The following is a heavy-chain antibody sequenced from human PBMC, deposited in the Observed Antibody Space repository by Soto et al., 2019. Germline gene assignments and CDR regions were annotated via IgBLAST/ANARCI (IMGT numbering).Heavy chain of an antibody. CDR3: ARDLNYWSLLIDH. V-gene: IGHV3-74*01. CDR2: IDIAGSTT. J-gene: IGHJ4*02. Sequence: GGSLRLSCAASGFTFSSYWMHWVRETRGNGLVWVSLIDIAGSTTTYADSVKGRFTISRDNAKNTLYLQMNSLGAEDTAVYYCARDLNYWSLLIDHWGQGTLVTV. D-gene: IGHD2-8*02. CDR1: GFTFSSYW.